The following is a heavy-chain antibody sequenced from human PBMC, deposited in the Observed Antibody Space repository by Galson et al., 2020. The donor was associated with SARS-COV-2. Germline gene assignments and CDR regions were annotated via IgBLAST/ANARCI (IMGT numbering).Heavy chain of an antibody. CDR1: GFVFSSYG. D-gene: IGHD3-22*01. J-gene: IGHJ1*01. CDR2: ISYDGSKK. V-gene: IGHV3-30*03. CDR3: AVGVYYDSSGFADYFHC. Sequence: TGGSLRLSCAASGFVFSSYGMHWVRQAPGKGLEWVAVISYDGSKKFYTDSVKGRFTISRDNSKNTLYLEMNSLGTEDTAVYYCAVGVYYDSSGFADYFHCWGQGTLVAVSS.